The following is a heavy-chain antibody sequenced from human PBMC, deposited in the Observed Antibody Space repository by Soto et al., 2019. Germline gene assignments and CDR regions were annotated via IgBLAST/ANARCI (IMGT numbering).Heavy chain of an antibody. CDR1: GFTFSSYW. CDR2: INSDGSST. Sequence: EVQLVESGGGLVQPGGSLRPSCAASGFTFSSYWMHWVRQAPGKGLVWVSRINSDGSSTNYADSVKGQFTISRDNAKNTLYLQMNSLRAEDTAVYYCGRGASGSYRLDYWGQGTLVTVSS. D-gene: IGHD3-10*01. CDR3: GRGASGSYRLDY. V-gene: IGHV3-74*01. J-gene: IGHJ4*02.